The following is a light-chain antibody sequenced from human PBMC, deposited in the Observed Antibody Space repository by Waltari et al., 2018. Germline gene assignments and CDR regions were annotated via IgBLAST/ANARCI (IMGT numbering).Light chain of an antibody. CDR3: AAWDDSLSGPV. J-gene: IGLJ2*01. Sequence: QSVLTQPPSASGTPGQRVTISCSGSSSNIGSNYVYWYQQLPGTAPKLLIYSNNPRPSGCPDVFSGSKSDTSASLAISGLPSEDEADYYCAAWDDSLSGPVFGGGTKLTVL. CDR2: SNN. CDR1: SSNIGSNY. V-gene: IGLV1-47*01.